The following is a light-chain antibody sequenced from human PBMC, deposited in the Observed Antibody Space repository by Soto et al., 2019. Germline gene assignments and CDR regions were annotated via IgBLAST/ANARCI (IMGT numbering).Light chain of an antibody. Sequence: EILMTQSPATLSVSPGDSATLSCRASRSVDTDLAWYQQKPGQAPRLLVFATSARATGVPDRFRGSRSGTDFTLTISSLQPEDSATYYCHQYYNRPPWTFGGGTKVDIK. CDR2: ATS. V-gene: IGKV3-15*01. J-gene: IGKJ4*02. CDR1: RSVDTD. CDR3: HQYYNRPPWT.